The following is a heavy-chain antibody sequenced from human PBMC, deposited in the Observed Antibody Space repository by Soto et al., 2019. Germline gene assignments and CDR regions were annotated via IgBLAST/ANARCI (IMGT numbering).Heavy chain of an antibody. CDR3: TREDSIIIPAVADF. CDR1: GFTFTNYG. D-gene: IGHD6-19*01. V-gene: IGHV3-21*01. J-gene: IGHJ4*02. CDR2: VSKSDYT. Sequence: GGSLRLSCAVSGFTFTNYGFNWVRQAPGKGLEWVSSVSKSDYTYYSDSVKGRFTISRDNAKNSVSLQMNNLRAEDTAVYYCTREDSIIIPAVADFWGQGNMVAVSS.